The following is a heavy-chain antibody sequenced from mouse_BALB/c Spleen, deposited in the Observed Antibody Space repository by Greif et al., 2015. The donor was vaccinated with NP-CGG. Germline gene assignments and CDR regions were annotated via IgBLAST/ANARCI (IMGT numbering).Heavy chain of an antibody. J-gene: IGHJ4*01. CDR3: ARGGGNSYYAMDY. Sequence: VKVVESGPGLVAPSQSLSITCTVSGFSLTSYGVHWVRQPPGKGLEWLGVIWAGGSTNYNSALMSRLSISKDNSKGXVFLKMNSLQTDDTAMYYCARGGGNSYYAMDYRGQGTSVTVSS. CDR2: IWAGGST. CDR1: GFSLTSYG. V-gene: IGHV2-9*02. D-gene: IGHD2-1*01.